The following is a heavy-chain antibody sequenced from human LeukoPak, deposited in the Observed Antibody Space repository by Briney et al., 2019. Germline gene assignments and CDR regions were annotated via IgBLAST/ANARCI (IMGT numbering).Heavy chain of an antibody. CDR1: GFIFSNYG. Sequence: GGSLRLSCAASGFIFSNYGMHWVRQAPGKGLEWVAVIWHDGSSKYYADSVKGRFSISRDNSKYTLYLQMDKLTAEDTAVYFCARERFRAVRFSDYWGQETLVTVS. V-gene: IGHV3-33*01. CDR3: ARERFRAVRFSDY. D-gene: IGHD3-10*01. J-gene: IGHJ4*02. CDR2: IWHDGSSK.